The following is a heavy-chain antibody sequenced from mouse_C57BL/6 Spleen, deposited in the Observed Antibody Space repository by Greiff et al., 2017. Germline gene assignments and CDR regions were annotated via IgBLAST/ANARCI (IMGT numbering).Heavy chain of an antibody. CDR2: IHPNSGST. Sequence: QFQLQQPGAELVKPGASLTLSCTASGYTFTSYWMHWVKQKPGQGLEWIGMIHPNSGSTNYNEKFKSKATLTVDKSSSTAYMQLSSLTSEYSAVYYCARSEDYWGQGTTLTVSS. J-gene: IGHJ2*01. CDR1: GYTFTSYW. CDR3: ARSEDY. V-gene: IGHV1-64*01.